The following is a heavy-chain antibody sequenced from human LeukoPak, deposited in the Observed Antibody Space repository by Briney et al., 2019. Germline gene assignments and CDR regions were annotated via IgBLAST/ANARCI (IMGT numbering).Heavy chain of an antibody. V-gene: IGHV4-34*01. CDR2: INHSGST. CDR3: ARMGLIVATIYFDY. D-gene: IGHD5-12*01. J-gene: IGHJ4*02. Sequence: SETLSLTCAVYGGSFSGYYWSWIRQPPGKGLEWSGEINHSGSTNYNPSLKRRVTISVDTSKNKSSLQLSSVTAADTAAYYCARMGLIVATIYFDYWGQGTLVTVSS. CDR1: GGSFSGYY.